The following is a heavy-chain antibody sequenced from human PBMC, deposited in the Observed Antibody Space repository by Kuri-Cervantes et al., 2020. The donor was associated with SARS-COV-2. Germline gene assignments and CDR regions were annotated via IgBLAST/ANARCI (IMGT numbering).Heavy chain of an antibody. D-gene: IGHD3-22*01. Sequence: GESLKISCAASGFTSSSYAMHWVRQAPGKGLEWVAVISYDGSNKYYADSVKGRFTISRDNSKNTLYLQMNSLRAEDTAVYYCARDQDYYDSNDYFDYWGQGTLVTVSS. CDR2: ISYDGSNK. CDR1: GFTSSSYA. CDR3: ARDQDYYDSNDYFDY. J-gene: IGHJ4*02. V-gene: IGHV3-30*04.